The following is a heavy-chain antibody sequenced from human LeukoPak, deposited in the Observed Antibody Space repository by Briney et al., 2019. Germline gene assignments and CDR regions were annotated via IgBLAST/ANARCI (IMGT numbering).Heavy chain of an antibody. D-gene: IGHD2-15*01. J-gene: IGHJ4*02. V-gene: IGHV4-59*02. CDR2: VYYSGST. CDR3: ARIHRYCSGGACYVLDN. CDR1: GGSVSGYY. Sequence: SSETLSLTCVVSGGSVSGYYWGWIRQPPGRGLEWIGYVYYSGSTNYNPSFKSRITISVDTSRDQFSLQLSSVTAADTAVYYCARIHRYCSGGACYVLDNWGQGTLVAVSS.